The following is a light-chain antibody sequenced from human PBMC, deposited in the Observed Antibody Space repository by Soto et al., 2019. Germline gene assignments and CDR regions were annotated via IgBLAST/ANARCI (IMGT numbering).Light chain of an antibody. Sequence: QSVLTQPPSASGTPGQRFAISCSLISSNIGSNTVNWYQQFPQTAPKLLIYSNNQRPSGVPDRFSGSKSGTSASLAISGLQSEDEADYYCAAWDDSLHGFYVFGTGTKVTVL. CDR2: SNN. CDR1: SSNIGSNT. J-gene: IGLJ1*01. V-gene: IGLV1-44*01. CDR3: AAWDDSLHGFYV.